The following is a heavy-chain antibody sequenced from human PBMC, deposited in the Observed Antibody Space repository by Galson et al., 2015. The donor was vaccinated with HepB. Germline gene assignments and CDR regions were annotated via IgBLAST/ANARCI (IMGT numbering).Heavy chain of an antibody. CDR2: IRSKAYGGTT. Sequence: SLRLSCAASGSTFGDYAMSWFRQAPGKGLEWVGFIRSKAYGGTTEYAASVKGRFTISRDDSKSIAYLQMNSLKTEDTAVYYCTRDWVIVVVPAADDAFDIWGQGTMVTVSS. CDR3: TRDWVIVVVPAADDAFDI. D-gene: IGHD2-2*01. CDR1: GSTFGDYA. V-gene: IGHV3-49*03. J-gene: IGHJ3*02.